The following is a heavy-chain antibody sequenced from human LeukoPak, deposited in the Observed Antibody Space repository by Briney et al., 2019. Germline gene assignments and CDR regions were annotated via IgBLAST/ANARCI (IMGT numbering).Heavy chain of an antibody. CDR2: ISPYNGNT. CDR1: GYTFTSYY. CDR3: ARDRDADAFDI. V-gene: IGHV1-18*04. J-gene: IGHJ3*02. Sequence: ASVKVSCKASGYTFTSYYMHWVRQAPGQGLEWMGWISPYNGNTNYAQKLQGRVTMTTDTSTSIAYMELRSLRSDDTAVYYCARDRDADAFDIWGQGTMSPSLQ. D-gene: IGHD5-24*01.